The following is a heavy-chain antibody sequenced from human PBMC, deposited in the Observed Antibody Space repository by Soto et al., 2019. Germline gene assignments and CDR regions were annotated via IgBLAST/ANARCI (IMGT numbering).Heavy chain of an antibody. V-gene: IGHV4-61*01. Sequence: KASETLSLTCTVSGGAVSSGTYYRSWIRQPPGKGLGWIGHIYFTGSTNYNPSLKSRVTMSLDTSRNQFSLKLSSVTAADTAVYYCTRGPPRVQWFDPWGLGTLVTVSS. CDR1: GGAVSSGTYY. CDR2: IYFTGST. CDR3: TRGPPRVQWFDP. J-gene: IGHJ5*02.